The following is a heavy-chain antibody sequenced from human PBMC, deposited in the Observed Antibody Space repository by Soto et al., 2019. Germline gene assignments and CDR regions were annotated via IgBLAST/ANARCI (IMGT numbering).Heavy chain of an antibody. Sequence: EVQLVDSGGGLVQPGGSLRLSCVASGFHFSAYWMSWVRQAPGKGLEGVANIKEDGSDKYYVDSVKGRFTISRDNAKNSPYLQMNSLRAEDTAVYYCVGVSLAGSWGQGTLVTVSS. J-gene: IGHJ4*02. V-gene: IGHV3-7*01. CDR1: GFHFSAYW. D-gene: IGHD6-19*01. CDR3: VGVSLAGS. CDR2: IKEDGSDK.